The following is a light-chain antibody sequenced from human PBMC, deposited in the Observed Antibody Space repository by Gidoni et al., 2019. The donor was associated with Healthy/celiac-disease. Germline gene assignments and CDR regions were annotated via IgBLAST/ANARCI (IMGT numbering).Light chain of an antibody. CDR1: QSVLYSSNNKNY. J-gene: IGKJ4*01. Sequence: DIVMTQSPAPLPVSLGERATIYCKSSQSVLYSSNNKNYLAWYQQKPGQPPKLLIYWASTRESGVPDRFSGSGSGTDFTLTISSLQAEDVAVYYCQQYYSTPLTFGGGTRVEIK. CDR2: WAS. V-gene: IGKV4-1*01. CDR3: QQYYSTPLT.